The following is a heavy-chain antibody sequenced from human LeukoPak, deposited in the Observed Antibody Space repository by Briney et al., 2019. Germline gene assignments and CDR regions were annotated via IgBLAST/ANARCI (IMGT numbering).Heavy chain of an antibody. J-gene: IGHJ4*02. D-gene: IGHD3-16*01. CDR2: INHSGST. CDR1: GGSFSGYY. CDR3: ASPSGGRTFDY. Sequence: SETLSLTCAVYGGSFSGYYWSWIRQPPGKGLEWIGEINHSGSTNYNPSLKSRVTISVDTSKNQFSLKLSSVTAADTAVYYCASPSGGRTFDYWGQGTLVTVSS. V-gene: IGHV4-34*01.